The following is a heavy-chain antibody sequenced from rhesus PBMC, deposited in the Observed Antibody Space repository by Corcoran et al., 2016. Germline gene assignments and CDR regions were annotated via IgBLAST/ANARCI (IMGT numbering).Heavy chain of an antibody. CDR2: IIPLFGIT. Sequence: QVQLVQSGAEVKKPGASVKVSCKASGFTFGSYAISWVRQAPGQGLEWMGVIIPLFGITNYAEKFQGRVTITADTSTSTAYMELSSLRSEDTAVYYCARGWYCSSTYCSDIYFDYWGQGVLVTVSS. CDR3: ARGWYCSSTYCSDIYFDY. J-gene: IGHJ4*01. CDR1: GFTFGSYA. V-gene: IGHV1-198*02. D-gene: IGHD2-15*01.